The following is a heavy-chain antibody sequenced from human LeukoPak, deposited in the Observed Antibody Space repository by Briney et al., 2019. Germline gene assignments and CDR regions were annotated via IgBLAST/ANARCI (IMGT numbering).Heavy chain of an antibody. Sequence: GGSLRLSCAASGFTFSSYGMHWVRQAPGKGLEWVAVISYDGSNKYYADSVKGRFTISRDNSKNTLYLQMNSLRAEDTAVYYCAKLFGGGSWLPEDYWGQGTLVTVSS. V-gene: IGHV3-30*18. J-gene: IGHJ4*02. CDR3: AKLFGGGSWLPEDY. CDR2: ISYDGSNK. CDR1: GFTFSSYG. D-gene: IGHD2-15*01.